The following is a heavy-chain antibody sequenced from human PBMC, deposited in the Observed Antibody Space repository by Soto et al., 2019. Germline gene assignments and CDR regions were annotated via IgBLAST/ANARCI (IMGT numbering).Heavy chain of an antibody. CDR1: GITFSSYA. Sequence: GASVEVSFKASGITFSSYAISWVRQAPGQGLEWMGGIIPIFGTANYAQKFQGRGTITADESTSTAYMELSSLRSEDTAVYYCGRFGFGESEINYWGQGTLVTVSP. CDR2: IIPIFGTA. V-gene: IGHV1-69*13. CDR3: GRFGFGESEINY. J-gene: IGHJ4*02. D-gene: IGHD3-10*01.